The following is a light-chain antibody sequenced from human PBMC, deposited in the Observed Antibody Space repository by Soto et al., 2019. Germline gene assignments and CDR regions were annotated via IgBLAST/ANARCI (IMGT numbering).Light chain of an antibody. V-gene: IGKV3-15*01. CDR3: QQRSNI. CDR1: QSVSST. Sequence: EIVMTQSPATLSVSPGERATLSCRASQSVSSTLAWYQQKPGQAPRLLIYGASTRATGIPARFSGSGSGTEFTLTISSLQSEDFAVYYCQQRSNIFGPGTKVDIK. CDR2: GAS. J-gene: IGKJ3*01.